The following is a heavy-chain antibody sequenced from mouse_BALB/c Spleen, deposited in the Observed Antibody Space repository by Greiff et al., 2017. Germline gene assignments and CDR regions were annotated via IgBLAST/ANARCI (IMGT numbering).Heavy chain of an antibody. D-gene: IGHD2-4*01. CDR3: ARDGARYDYVWFAY. J-gene: IGHJ3*01. CDR1: GFSFTGYG. CDR2: IWGDGST. Sequence: VMLVESGPGLVAPSQSLSITCTVSGFSFTGYGVNWVRQPPGKGLEWLGMIWGDGSTDYNSALKSRLSISKDNSKSQVFLKMNSLQTDDTARYYCARDGARYDYVWFAYWGQGTLVTVSA. V-gene: IGHV2-6-7*01.